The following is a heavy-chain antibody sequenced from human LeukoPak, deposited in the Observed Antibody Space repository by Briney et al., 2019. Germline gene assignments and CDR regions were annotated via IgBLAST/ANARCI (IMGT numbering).Heavy chain of an antibody. CDR2: ISGSGGST. CDR3: AKGSKWYSSSWYASPYYFDY. D-gene: IGHD6-13*01. Sequence: GGSLRLSCAAPGFTFSSYAMSWVRQAPGKGLEWVSAISGSGGSTYYADSVKGRFTISRDNSKNTLYLQMNSLRAEDTAVYYCAKGSKWYSSSWYASPYYFDYWGHGTLVTVSS. V-gene: IGHV3-23*01. J-gene: IGHJ4*01. CDR1: GFTFSSYA.